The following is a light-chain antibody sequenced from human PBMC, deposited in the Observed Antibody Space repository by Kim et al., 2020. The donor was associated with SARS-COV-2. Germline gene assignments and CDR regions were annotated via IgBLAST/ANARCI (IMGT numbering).Light chain of an antibody. V-gene: IGKV1-17*03. CDR3: VQYNKFAWT. CDR1: QDIDNS. Sequence: DIQMTQSPSAMSASVGDRITIACRASQDIDNSLSWFQQKPGKVPQRLIYSASTLQSGVPSRFSGGGSGAEFTLTITSLQPEDFATYYCVQYNKFAWTCGHGTKV. CDR2: SAS. J-gene: IGKJ1*01.